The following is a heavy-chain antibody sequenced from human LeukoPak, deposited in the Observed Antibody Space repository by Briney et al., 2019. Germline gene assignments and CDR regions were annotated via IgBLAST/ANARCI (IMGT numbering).Heavy chain of an antibody. CDR3: ARDTSGAYSSGPRYGGYWFDP. Sequence: EASVKVSCKASGGTFSSYAISWVRQAPGQGLEWMGRIIPIFGTANYAQKFQGRVTITTDESTSTAYMELSSLRSEDTAVYYCARDTSGAYSSGPRYGGYWFDPWGQGTLVTVSS. J-gene: IGHJ5*02. V-gene: IGHV1-69*05. CDR2: IIPIFGTA. D-gene: IGHD6-19*01. CDR1: GGTFSSYA.